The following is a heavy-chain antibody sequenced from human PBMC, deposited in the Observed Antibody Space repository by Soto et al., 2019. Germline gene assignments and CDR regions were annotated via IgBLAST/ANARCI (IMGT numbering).Heavy chain of an antibody. CDR3: TGSSSSRGFDY. V-gene: IGHV4-34*01. CDR2: INHSGST. CDR1: GGSFSGYY. D-gene: IGHD6-6*01. J-gene: IGHJ4*02. Sequence: LSLTCAVYGGSFSGYYWSWIRQPPGKGLEWIGEINHSGSTSYNPSLKSRVTISVDTSKNQFSLKLSSVTAADTAVYYCTGSSSSRGFDYWGQGTLVTVSS.